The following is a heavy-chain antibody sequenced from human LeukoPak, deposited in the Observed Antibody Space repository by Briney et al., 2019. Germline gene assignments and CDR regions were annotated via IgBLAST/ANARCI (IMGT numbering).Heavy chain of an antibody. CDR3: ARHTLTAAAGFDY. CDR1: GGSISSGSNW. V-gene: IGHV4-39*01. D-gene: IGHD6-13*01. CDR2: INYSGST. J-gene: IGHJ4*02. Sequence: PSETLSLTCTVSGGSISSGSNWWGWIRHPPGKGLEWIGSINYSGSTYDNPSLKSRATISVDTSKNQFSLKLSSVTAAATAVYYCARHTLTAAAGFDYWGQGTLVIVSS.